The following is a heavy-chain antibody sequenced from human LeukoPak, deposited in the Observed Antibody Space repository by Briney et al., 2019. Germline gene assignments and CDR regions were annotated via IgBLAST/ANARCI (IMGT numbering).Heavy chain of an antibody. CDR2: INPSGGST. J-gene: IGHJ6*03. D-gene: IGHD6-19*01. Sequence: ASVKVSCKASGYTFTSYYMHWVRQAPGQGLEWMGIINPSGGSTSYAQKFQGRVTITADKSTSTAYMELSSLRSEDTAVYYCARDQNSSGWFRYCYYMDVWGKGTTVTVSS. CDR3: ARDQNSSGWFRYCYYMDV. CDR1: GYTFTSYY. V-gene: IGHV1-46*01.